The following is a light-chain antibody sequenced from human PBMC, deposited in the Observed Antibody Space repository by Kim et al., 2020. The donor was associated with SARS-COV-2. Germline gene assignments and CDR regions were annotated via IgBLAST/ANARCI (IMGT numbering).Light chain of an antibody. J-gene: IGLJ3*02. Sequence: VPPGQTASITCSGDDLGDKYTCWYQQKPGQSPLLVIYQDDRRPSGIPVRFSGSNSGNTATLTISGTQAMDEADYYCQTWDGITAVFGGGTQLTVL. CDR3: QTWDGITAV. CDR2: QDD. CDR1: DLGDKY. V-gene: IGLV3-1*01.